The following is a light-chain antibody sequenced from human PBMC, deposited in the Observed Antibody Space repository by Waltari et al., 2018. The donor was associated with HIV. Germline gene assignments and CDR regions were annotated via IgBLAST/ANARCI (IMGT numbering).Light chain of an antibody. Sequence: DIQMTQSPSTLSATVGDRVTITCRASQSISSWLAWYQQKSGKAPKLLIYKASSLESGVPSRFSGGGSGTEFTLTISSLQPDDFATYYCQHHNSYSWTFGQGTKGELK. J-gene: IGKJ1*01. CDR3: QHHNSYSWT. CDR2: KAS. CDR1: QSISSW. V-gene: IGKV1-5*03.